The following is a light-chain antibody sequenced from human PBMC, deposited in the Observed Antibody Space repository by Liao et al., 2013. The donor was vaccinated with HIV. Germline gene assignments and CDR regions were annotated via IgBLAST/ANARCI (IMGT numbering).Light chain of an antibody. V-gene: IGLV3-1*01. J-gene: IGLJ3*02. CDR3: QAWDSGSAWV. Sequence: SYDLTQPPSVSVSPGQAASITCSGDNLGDKYASWYQQRPGQSPVLVIYQDTKRPSGIPERFSASKSGDTATLTIKGTQPVDEGDYFCQAWDSGSAWVFGGGTKLTVL. CDR1: NLGDKY. CDR2: QDT.